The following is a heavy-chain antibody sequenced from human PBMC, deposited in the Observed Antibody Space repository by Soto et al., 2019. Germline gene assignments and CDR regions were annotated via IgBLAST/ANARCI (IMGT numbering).Heavy chain of an antibody. V-gene: IGHV3-23*01. CDR3: AKDKFVVVTATSDY. D-gene: IGHD2-21*02. CDR1: GFTFSSYA. J-gene: IGHJ4*02. CDR2: ISASGGST. Sequence: EVQLLESGGGLVQPGGSLRLSCAASGFTFSSYAISWVRQAPGKGLEWVSSISASGGSTYYADSVKGRFTISRDNSKNTLYVQMNSLRAEDTDVYYCAKDKFVVVTATSDYWGQGTLVTVSS.